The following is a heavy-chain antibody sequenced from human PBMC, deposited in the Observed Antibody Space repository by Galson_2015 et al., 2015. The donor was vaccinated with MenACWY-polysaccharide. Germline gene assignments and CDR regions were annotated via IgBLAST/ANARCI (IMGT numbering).Heavy chain of an antibody. J-gene: IGHJ4*02. CDR2: INRDGSNT. D-gene: IGHD6-6*01. CDR1: GFTFNTHW. CDR3: ARGITSSN. V-gene: IGHV3-74*01. Sequence: SLRHSCAASGFTFNTHWMHWVRQAPGKGLMWVSRINRDGSNTDYADSVKGRFTISRDNAKNTLFLQMNSLRAEDTAVYYCARGITSSNWGQGTLVTVSS.